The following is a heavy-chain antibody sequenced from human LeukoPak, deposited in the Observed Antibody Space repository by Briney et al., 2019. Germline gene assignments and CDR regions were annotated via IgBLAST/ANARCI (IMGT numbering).Heavy chain of an antibody. CDR3: AKDPRSEKEAYYFDY. CDR2: ISGSGGST. Sequence: GGSLRLSCAASGFTFSSYAMSWVRQAPGKGLEWVSAISGSGGSTYYADSVKGRFTISRDNSKKTLYLQMNSLRAEDTAVYYCAKDPRSEKEAYYFDYWGQGTLVTVSS. CDR1: GFTFSSYA. V-gene: IGHV3-23*01. D-gene: IGHD6-19*01. J-gene: IGHJ4*02.